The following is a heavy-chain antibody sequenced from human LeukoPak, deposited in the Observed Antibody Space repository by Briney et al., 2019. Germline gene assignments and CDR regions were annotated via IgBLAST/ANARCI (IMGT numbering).Heavy chain of an antibody. CDR2: INTNTGNP. J-gene: IGHJ4*02. CDR3: ARAAYCSDSTCYSRD. Sequence: GASVKVSCKASGYTFTNYAMKWVRQAPGQGLEWMGWINTNTGNPSYAQGFTGRFFFSLDTSVSTAYLEISSLKAEDTAVYYCARAAYCSDSTCYSRDWGQGTLVTVSS. D-gene: IGHD2-15*01. CDR1: GYTFTNYA. V-gene: IGHV7-4-1*02.